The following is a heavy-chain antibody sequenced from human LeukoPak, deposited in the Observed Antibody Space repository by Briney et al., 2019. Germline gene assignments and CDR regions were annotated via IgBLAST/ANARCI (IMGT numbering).Heavy chain of an antibody. D-gene: IGHD1-26*01. CDR1: GGSISSRSYY. CDR3: ARDRSRWDLLPFDS. Sequence: SETLSLTCTVSGGSISSRSYYWGWIRQPPGKGLEWIANIYYSGDTYYNPSLKSRVTISVDTSKNQFSLKLSSVAAADTAVYYCARDRSRWDLLPFDSRGQGTLVTVSS. V-gene: IGHV4-39*07. CDR2: IYYSGDT. J-gene: IGHJ4*02.